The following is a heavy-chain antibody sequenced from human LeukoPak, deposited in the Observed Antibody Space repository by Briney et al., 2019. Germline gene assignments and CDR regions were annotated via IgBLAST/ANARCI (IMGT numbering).Heavy chain of an antibody. CDR3: ARGVRGLRGELDL. J-gene: IGHJ5*02. Sequence: SETLSLTCTVSGASITSYYWSWIRQPPGKGLEWIAYVYYAGTTSYNPSLRGRVTISTDTSDNQFSLKLTSVTPADTAVYYCARGVRGLRGELDLWGQGTLVTVSS. V-gene: IGHV4-59*01. CDR1: GASITSYY. CDR2: VYYAGTT. D-gene: IGHD3-10*01.